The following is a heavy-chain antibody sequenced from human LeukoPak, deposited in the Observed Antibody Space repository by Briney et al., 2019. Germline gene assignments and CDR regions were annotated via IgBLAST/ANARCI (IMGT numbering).Heavy chain of an antibody. J-gene: IGHJ4*02. Sequence: GGSLRLSCAASGFTFSSYSMNWVRQAPGKGLEWVSSISSSSSYIYYADSVKGRFTISRDNSKNTLYLQMNSLRVEDTAVYYCARGSSSVTLPGDWGQGTLVTVSS. V-gene: IGHV3-21*01. CDR1: GFTFSSYS. CDR2: ISSSSSYI. D-gene: IGHD2-2*01. CDR3: ARGSSSVTLPGD.